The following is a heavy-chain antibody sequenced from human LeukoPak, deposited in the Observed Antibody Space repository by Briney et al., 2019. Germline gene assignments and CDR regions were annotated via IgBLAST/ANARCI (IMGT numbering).Heavy chain of an antibody. Sequence: SETLSLTCSVSGDSVSNSRIYWGWIRQTPGEGLEWIGSIYNNGRTYYKSSLESRVTISVDTPKNQFSLKLTPVTAADTAVYYCARDYQRQFYLYYFDYWGQGTLVTVSS. CDR2: IYNNGRT. D-gene: IGHD2-2*01. J-gene: IGHJ4*02. CDR1: GDSVSNSRIY. CDR3: ARDYQRQFYLYYFDY. V-gene: IGHV4-39*07.